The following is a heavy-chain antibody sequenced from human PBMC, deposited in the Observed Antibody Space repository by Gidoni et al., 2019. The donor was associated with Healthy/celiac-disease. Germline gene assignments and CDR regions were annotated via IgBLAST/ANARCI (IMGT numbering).Heavy chain of an antibody. D-gene: IGHD3-22*01. CDR1: GFTFGSYA. J-gene: IGHJ4*02. CDR2: ISGSGGST. Sequence: EVQLLESGGGLVQPGGSLRLSCAASGFTFGSYAMSWFRQAPGKGLEWVSAISGSGGSTYYADSVKGRFTISRDNSKNTLYLQMNSLRAEDTAVYYCAKAPRGYDSSGYYFWGQGTLVTVSS. CDR3: AKAPRGYDSSGYYF. V-gene: IGHV3-23*01.